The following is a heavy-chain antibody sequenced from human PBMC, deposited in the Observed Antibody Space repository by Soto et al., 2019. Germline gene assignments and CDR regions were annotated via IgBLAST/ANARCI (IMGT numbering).Heavy chain of an antibody. CDR2: ISYDGSNE. CDR3: AKGGMTTIMYYFDY. J-gene: IGHJ4*02. D-gene: IGHD4-4*01. Sequence: QVQLVESGGGVVQPGRSLRLSCAASGFTFSRYGMHWVRQAPGKGLEWVAVISYDGSNEYYADSVKGRFTISRDNSENTLYVQMNSLRAEDTAVYYCAKGGMTTIMYYFDYWGQGTLVIVSP. CDR1: GFTFSRYG. V-gene: IGHV3-30*18.